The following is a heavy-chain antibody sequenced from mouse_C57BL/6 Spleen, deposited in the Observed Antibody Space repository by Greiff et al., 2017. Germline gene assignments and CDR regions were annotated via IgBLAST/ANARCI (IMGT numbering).Heavy chain of an antibody. Sequence: QVQLQQPGAELVRPGSSVKLSCKASGYTFTSYWMHWVKQRPIQGLEWIGNIDPSDSEPHYNQKFKDKATLTVDKSSSTVYMQLSSLTSEDSAVYYCARSAGTYAMDYWGQGTSVTVSS. CDR3: ARSAGTYAMDY. CDR1: GYTFTSYW. J-gene: IGHJ4*01. CDR2: IDPSDSEP. D-gene: IGHD4-1*01. V-gene: IGHV1-52*01.